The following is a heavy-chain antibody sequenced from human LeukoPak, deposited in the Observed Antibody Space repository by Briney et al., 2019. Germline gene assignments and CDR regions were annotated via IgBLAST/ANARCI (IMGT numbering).Heavy chain of an antibody. CDR1: GGSISSGGYS. J-gene: IGHJ3*02. V-gene: IGHV4-30-2*01. D-gene: IGHD6-6*01. CDR2: IYHSGST. CDR3: ARTSIAARRANAFDI. Sequence: SQTLSLTCAVSGGSISSGGYSWSWIRQPPGKGLEWIGYIYHSGSTYYNPSLKSRVTISVDRSKNQFSLKLSSVTAADTAVYYGARTSIAARRANAFDIWGQGTMVTVSS.